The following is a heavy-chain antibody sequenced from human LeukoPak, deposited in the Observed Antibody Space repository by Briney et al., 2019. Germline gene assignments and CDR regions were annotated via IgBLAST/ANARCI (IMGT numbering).Heavy chain of an antibody. J-gene: IGHJ5*02. CDR2: IIPIFGTA. D-gene: IGHD3-22*01. V-gene: IGHV1-69*01. Sequence: SVQVSCKASGGTFISYAISWVRQAPGQGPEWMGGIIPIFGTANYAQKFQGRVTITADESTSTAYMELSSLRSEDTAVYYCAEEVYYDSSGYYPNWFDPWGQGTLVNVSS. CDR1: GGTFISYA. CDR3: AEEVYYDSSGYYPNWFDP.